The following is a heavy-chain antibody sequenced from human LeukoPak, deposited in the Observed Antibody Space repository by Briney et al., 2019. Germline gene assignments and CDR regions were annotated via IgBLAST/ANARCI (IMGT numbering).Heavy chain of an antibody. CDR3: ARGSGDTIFGVVSYGMDV. Sequence: RASVKVSCKASGYTFTSYDINWVRQATGQGLEWMGWMNPNSGNTGYAQKFQGRVTMTRNTSISTAYMELSSLRSEDMAVYYCARGSGDTIFGVVSYGMDVWGQGTTVTVSS. CDR1: GYTFTSYD. CDR2: MNPNSGNT. D-gene: IGHD3-3*01. V-gene: IGHV1-8*01. J-gene: IGHJ6*02.